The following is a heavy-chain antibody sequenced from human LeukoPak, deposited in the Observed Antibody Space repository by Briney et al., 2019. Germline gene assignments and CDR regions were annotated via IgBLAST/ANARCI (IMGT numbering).Heavy chain of an antibody. J-gene: IGHJ4*02. CDR1: GGSISSYY. CDR3: ARGGGDYGDYVQRN. V-gene: IGHV4-34*01. Sequence: SETLSLTCTVSGGSISSYYWSWIRQPPGKGLEWIGEINHSGNTNYNPSLKSRVTISVDTSKNQFSLKLSSVTAADTAVYYCARGGGDYGDYVQRNWGQGTLVTVSS. D-gene: IGHD4-17*01. CDR2: INHSGNT.